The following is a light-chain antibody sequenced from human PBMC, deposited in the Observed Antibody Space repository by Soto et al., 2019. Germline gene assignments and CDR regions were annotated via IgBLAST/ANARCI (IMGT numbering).Light chain of an antibody. CDR3: QQLNSYPRT. CDR1: QGISSY. V-gene: IGKV1-9*01. CDR2: AAS. Sequence: IQLTQSLSSLAASVGDRVTITCRASQGISSYLAWYQQKPGKAPKLLIYAASTLQSGVPSRFSGSGSGTDFTLTISSLQPADFATYYCQQLNSYPRTFAQGTKVHIK. J-gene: IGKJ1*01.